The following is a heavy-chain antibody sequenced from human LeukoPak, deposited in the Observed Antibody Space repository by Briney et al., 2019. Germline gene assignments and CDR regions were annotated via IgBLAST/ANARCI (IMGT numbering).Heavy chain of an antibody. V-gene: IGHV3-7*01. CDR2: IKQDGSEK. Sequence: GGSLRLSCAASGFTFSSYWMSWVRQAPGKGLEWVANIKQDGSEKYYVDSVKGRFTISRDNAKNSLYLQMNSLRAEDTAVYYCARVVQGRDGPMLWGDWFDPWGQGTLVTVSS. CDR1: GFTFSSYW. J-gene: IGHJ5*02. CDR3: ARVVQGRDGPMLWGDWFDP. D-gene: IGHD1-1*01.